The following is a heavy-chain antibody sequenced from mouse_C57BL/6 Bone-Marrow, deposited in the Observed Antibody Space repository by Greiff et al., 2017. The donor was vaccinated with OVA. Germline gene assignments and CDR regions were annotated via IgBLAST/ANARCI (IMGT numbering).Heavy chain of an antibody. CDR3: ARTYAVYFDY. CDR1: GYTFTDYN. V-gene: IGHV1-18*01. J-gene: IGHJ2*01. D-gene: IGHD6-5*01. CDR2: INPNNGGT. Sequence: EVKVVESGPELVKPGASVKIPCKASGYTFTDYNMDWVKQSHGKSLEWIGDINPNNGGTIYNQKFKGKATLTVDKSSSTAYMELRSLTSEDTAVYYCARTYAVYFDYWGQGTTLTVSS.